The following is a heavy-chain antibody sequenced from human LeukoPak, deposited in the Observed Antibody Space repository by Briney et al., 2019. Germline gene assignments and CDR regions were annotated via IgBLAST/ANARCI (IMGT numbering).Heavy chain of an antibody. CDR2: IYHTWST. Sequence: SETLSLTCTVSGASIRSYYWSWTRQTPGKGLEWIGYIYHTWSTKYNPSLKSRVTISIDTSKNHFSLTLTSVTAADTAVYYCSTDSPTGFDHWGQGALVTVSS. CDR1: GASIRSYY. D-gene: IGHD2-8*02. V-gene: IGHV4-59*01. J-gene: IGHJ4*02. CDR3: STDSPTGFDH.